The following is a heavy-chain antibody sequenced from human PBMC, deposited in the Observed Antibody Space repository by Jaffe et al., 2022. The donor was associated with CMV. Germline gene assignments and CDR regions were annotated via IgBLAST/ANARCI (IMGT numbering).Heavy chain of an antibody. J-gene: IGHJ6*02. CDR3: ARGEYVSGVLARHRPKYYDYDMDV. D-gene: IGHD3-10*01. V-gene: IGHV3-33*01. CDR2: VWFGENNK. Sequence: QEFLVESGGGVAQPGTSLRLSCETSGFSFSNYAFHWVRQAPGKGLEWVATVWFGENNKYYADSVKGRFTISRDNSKNMVLLQMNSLRAEDTAVYYCARGEYVSGVLARHRPKYYDYDMDVWGQGTTVSVSS. CDR1: GFSFSNYA.